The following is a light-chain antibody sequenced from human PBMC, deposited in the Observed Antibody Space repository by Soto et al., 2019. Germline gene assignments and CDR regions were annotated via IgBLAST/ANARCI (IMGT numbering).Light chain of an antibody. CDR1: QSVSTS. J-gene: IGKJ5*01. CDR3: QQRSNWLST. V-gene: IGKV3-11*01. CDR2: DAS. Sequence: EIVLTQSPATLSLSPGKRATLSCRASQSVSTSLAWYQHKPGQAPRLLIYDASNRATDIPARFSGSGSGTDFTLTISSLEPEDFAIYYCQQRSNWLSTFGQGTRLEMK.